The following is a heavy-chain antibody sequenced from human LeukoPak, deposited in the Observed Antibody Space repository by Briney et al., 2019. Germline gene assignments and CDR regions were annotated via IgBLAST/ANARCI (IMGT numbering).Heavy chain of an antibody. D-gene: IGHD3-22*01. Sequence: PGGSLRLSCAASGFTFSSYAMSWVRQAPGKGLEWVSAISGSGGSTYYADSVKGRFTISRDNSKSTLYLQMNSLRAEDTAVYYCAKDSYDSSGYTLDYWGQGTLVTVSS. CDR3: AKDSYDSSGYTLDY. J-gene: IGHJ4*02. CDR1: GFTFSSYA. CDR2: ISGSGGST. V-gene: IGHV3-23*01.